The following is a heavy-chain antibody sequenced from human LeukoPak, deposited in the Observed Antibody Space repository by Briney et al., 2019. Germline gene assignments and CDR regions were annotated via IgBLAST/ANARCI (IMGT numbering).Heavy chain of an antibody. CDR1: GFTVSSNY. CDR3: ARDGFWSDTNWKSAFDI. D-gene: IGHD1-1*01. V-gene: IGHV3-53*05. CDR2: IYSGGST. J-gene: IGHJ3*02. Sequence: GGSLRLSCAASGFTVSSNYMSWVRQAPGKGLEWVSVIYSGGSTYYADSVKGRFTISRDNSKTTLFLQLNSLRAEDTAVYYCARDGFWSDTNWKSAFDIWGQGTMVTVSS.